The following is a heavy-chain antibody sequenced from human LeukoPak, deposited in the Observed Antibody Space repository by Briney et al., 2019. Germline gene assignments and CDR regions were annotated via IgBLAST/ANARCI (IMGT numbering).Heavy chain of an antibody. J-gene: IGHJ4*02. Sequence: ASVKVSCKASGYTFTGYYMHWVRQAPGQGLEWMGWISPNTGDVNYVQKFQDRVTMTRDTSICTAYMELSRLKSDDTAVYYCARVVTGYSSSWYYFDYWGQGTLVTVSS. CDR2: ISPNTGDV. CDR1: GYTFTGYY. D-gene: IGHD6-13*01. CDR3: ARVVTGYSSSWYYFDY. V-gene: IGHV1-2*02.